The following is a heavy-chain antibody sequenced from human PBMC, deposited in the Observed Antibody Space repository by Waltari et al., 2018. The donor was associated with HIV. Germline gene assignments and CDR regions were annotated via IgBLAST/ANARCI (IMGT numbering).Heavy chain of an antibody. Sequence: QVQLQESGPGLVKPSGTLSLTCAVSGGSISSSNWWSWVRQPPGKGLEWIGEIYHSGSTNYHPALKSRVTISLDKSKNQFSLKVSSVTAADTAFYYCARIFINAYGILTGYPDTTSNWFDPWGQGTLVTVSS. D-gene: IGHD3-9*01. V-gene: IGHV4-4*02. CDR2: IYHSGST. CDR3: ARIFINAYGILTGYPDTTSNWFDP. CDR1: GGSISSSNW. J-gene: IGHJ5*02.